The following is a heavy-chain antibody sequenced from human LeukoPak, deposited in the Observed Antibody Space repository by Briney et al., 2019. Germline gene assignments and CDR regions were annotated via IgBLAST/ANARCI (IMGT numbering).Heavy chain of an antibody. CDR2: IYYSGIT. V-gene: IGHV4-39*07. J-gene: IGHJ4*02. Sequence: SETLSLTCTVSGVSISSISYYWGWIRQPPGKGLEWIGSIYYSGITYYNPSLKSRVTISVDRSKNQFSLKLSSVTAADTAVYYCARDPGYSYGFDYWGQGTLVTVSS. D-gene: IGHD5-18*01. CDR1: GVSISSISYY. CDR3: ARDPGYSYGFDY.